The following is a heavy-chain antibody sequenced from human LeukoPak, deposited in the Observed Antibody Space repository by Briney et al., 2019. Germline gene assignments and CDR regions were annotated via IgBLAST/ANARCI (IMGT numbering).Heavy chain of an antibody. CDR2: MNPNSGNT. CDR1: GYTFTSYD. CDR3: ARVPGHCSSTSCYLPWYYYYGMDV. V-gene: IGHV1-8*01. J-gene: IGHJ6*02. D-gene: IGHD2-2*01. Sequence: ASVKVSCKASGYTFTSYDINWVRQATGQGLEWMGWMNPNSGNTGYAQKFQGRVTMTRNTSISTAYMELSSLRSEDTAVYYCARVPGHCSSTSCYLPWYYYYGMDVWGQGTTVTVSS.